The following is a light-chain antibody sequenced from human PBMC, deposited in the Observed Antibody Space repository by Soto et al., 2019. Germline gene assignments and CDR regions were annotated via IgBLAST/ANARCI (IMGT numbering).Light chain of an antibody. CDR1: SSDVGGYNF. CDR2: DVT. CDR3: FSDARGTSPDV. Sequence: QSVVTQPAAVSVAPGQSVTISRTGTSSDVGGYNFVSWYQQHPGKAPKLMIYDVTNRPPGVSNLFSGSKSGNTASLKISGRRAENEADYYCFSDARGTSPDVLGTGTKVTVL. V-gene: IGLV2-14*01. J-gene: IGLJ1*01.